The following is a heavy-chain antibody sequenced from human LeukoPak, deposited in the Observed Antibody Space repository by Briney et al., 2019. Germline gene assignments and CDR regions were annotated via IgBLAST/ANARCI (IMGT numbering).Heavy chain of an antibody. CDR3: THTLYYGSGSNRYYFDY. D-gene: IGHD3-10*01. Sequence: ESGPTLVNPTQTLTLTCTFSGFSLSTSGVGVGWIRQPPGKALEWLAVIYWDDDKRYSPSLKSRLTITKDTSKSQVVLTMTNMDPVDTATYYCTHTLYYGSGSNRYYFDYWGQGTLVTVSS. J-gene: IGHJ4*02. CDR1: GFSLSTSGVG. V-gene: IGHV2-5*02. CDR2: IYWDDDK.